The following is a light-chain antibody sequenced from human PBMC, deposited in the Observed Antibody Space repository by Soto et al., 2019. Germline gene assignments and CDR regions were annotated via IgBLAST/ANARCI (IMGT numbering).Light chain of an antibody. J-gene: IGKJ4*01. Sequence: ESVLTQSSGTPSLSPGKRATVSYRAIQSGRNNYLGWYQQKPGQAPRLLIYDASSRATGIPDRFSGGGSGTDFTLTISRLEPEDFAVYYCQQVSSYPLTFGGGPNVDIK. V-gene: IGKV3-20*01. CDR2: DAS. CDR3: QQVSSYPLT. CDR1: QSGRNNY.